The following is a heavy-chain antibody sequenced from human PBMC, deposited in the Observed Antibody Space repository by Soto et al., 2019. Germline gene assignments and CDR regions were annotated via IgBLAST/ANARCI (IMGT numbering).Heavy chain of an antibody. CDR3: ASSIC. V-gene: IGHV3-33*01. J-gene: IGHJ4*02. CDR2: IWYDGSNK. CDR1: GFMFSSYG. Sequence: GGSLRLSCAASGFMFSSYGMHWVRQAPGKGLEWVAVIWYDGSNKNYADSVKGRFTITRDNSKNTLYLQMNSLRAEDTAVYYCASSICWGQGALVTVSS.